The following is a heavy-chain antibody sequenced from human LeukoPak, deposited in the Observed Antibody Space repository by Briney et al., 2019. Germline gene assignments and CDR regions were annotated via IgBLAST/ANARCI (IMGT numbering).Heavy chain of an antibody. Sequence: PGGSLRLSCAASGFTFSSYEMNWVRQAPGKGLEWVSYISSSGSTIYYADSVKGRFTISRDNAKNSLSLQMNSLRAEDTAVYYCARGAGYCSSTSCSTHGMDVWGQGTTVTVSS. CDR2: ISSSGSTI. CDR3: ARGAGYCSSTSCSTHGMDV. V-gene: IGHV3-48*03. D-gene: IGHD2-2*01. CDR1: GFTFSSYE. J-gene: IGHJ6*02.